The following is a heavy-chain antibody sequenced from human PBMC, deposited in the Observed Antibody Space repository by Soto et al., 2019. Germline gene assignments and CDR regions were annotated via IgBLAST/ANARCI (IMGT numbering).Heavy chain of an antibody. J-gene: IGHJ4*02. CDR3: ARGPPTLAYSSSWKDFDY. V-gene: IGHV3-30-3*01. CDR2: ISYDGSNK. Sequence: GGSLRLSCAASGFTFNSYAMHWVRQAPGKGLEWVAVISYDGSNKYYAESGKGRFTYSRNNSKNTLYLQMNSLRAEDTAVYYCARGPPTLAYSSSWKDFDYWGQGTLVTVSS. CDR1: GFTFNSYA. D-gene: IGHD6-13*01.